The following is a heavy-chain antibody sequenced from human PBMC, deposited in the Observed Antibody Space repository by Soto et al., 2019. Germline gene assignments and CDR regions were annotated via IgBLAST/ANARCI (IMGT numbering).Heavy chain of an antibody. CDR3: AKGGPTFLNWFGP. CDR2: TSNSGHSA. CDR1: GFTFSSYA. J-gene: IGHJ5*02. Sequence: GGSLRLSCAASGFTFSSYAMNWVRQAPGKGLEWISVTSNSGHSAYYADSVKGRFTISRDNSKNTLYLQIKSLRAEDTAAYYCAKGGPTFLNWFGPWGQGTRVTVSS. D-gene: IGHD5-12*01. V-gene: IGHV3-23*01.